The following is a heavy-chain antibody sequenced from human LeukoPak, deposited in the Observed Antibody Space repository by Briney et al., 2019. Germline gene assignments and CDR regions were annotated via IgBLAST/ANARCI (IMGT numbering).Heavy chain of an antibody. J-gene: IGHJ4*02. Sequence: ASVKVSCKASGFTFTSSAMQWVRQARGQRLEWIGWIVVGSGNTNYAQKFQERVTITRDMSTSTAYMELSSLRSEDTAVYYCARDPAVGLGAMALYYFDYWGQGTLVTVSS. V-gene: IGHV1-58*02. CDR2: IVVGSGNT. D-gene: IGHD5-18*01. CDR1: GFTFTSSA. CDR3: ARDPAVGLGAMALYYFDY.